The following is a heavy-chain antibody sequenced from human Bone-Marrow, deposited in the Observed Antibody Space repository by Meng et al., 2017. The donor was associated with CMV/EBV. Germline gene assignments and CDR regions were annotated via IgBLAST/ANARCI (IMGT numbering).Heavy chain of an antibody. CDR2: ISSSSSYI. V-gene: IGHV3-21*01. CDR1: GFTFSSYA. Sequence: GGSLRLSCAASGFTFSSYAMHWVRQAPGKGLEWVSSISSSSSYIYYADSVKGRFTISRDDAKNSLYLQMNSLRAEDTAVYYCARDNYYDFWSGFQDYYYGMDVWGQGTTVTVSS. D-gene: IGHD3-3*01. J-gene: IGHJ6*02. CDR3: ARDNYYDFWSGFQDYYYGMDV.